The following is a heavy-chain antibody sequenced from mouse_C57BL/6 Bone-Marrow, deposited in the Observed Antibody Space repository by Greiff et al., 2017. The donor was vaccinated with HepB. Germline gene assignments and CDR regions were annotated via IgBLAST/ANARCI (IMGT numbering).Heavy chain of an antibody. Sequence: VKLVESGAELARPGASVKLSCKASGYTFTSYGISWVKQRTGQGVEWSGEIYPRSGNTYYNEKFKGKATLTADKSSSTAYMELRSLTSEDSAVYFGARGCDVERGVDYWGQGTTLTVSS. V-gene: IGHV1-81*01. CDR3: ARGCDVERGVDY. D-gene: IGHD2-13*01. CDR1: GYTFTSYG. CDR2: IYPRSGNT. J-gene: IGHJ2*01.